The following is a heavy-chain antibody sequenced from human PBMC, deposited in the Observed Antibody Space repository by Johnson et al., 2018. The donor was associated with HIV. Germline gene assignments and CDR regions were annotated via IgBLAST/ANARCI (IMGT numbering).Heavy chain of an antibody. Sequence: MLLVESGGGLVQPGGSLRLSCAASGFTVSSNYMSWVRQAPGKGLEWVSVIYSGGRTYYADSVTGRFTISRDNSKNTLYLQMNSLKTEDTAVYYCARGKGAAAAEAFDIWGQGTMVTVSS. CDR1: GFTVSSNY. D-gene: IGHD6-13*01. CDR2: IYSGGRT. J-gene: IGHJ3*02. CDR3: ARGKGAAAAEAFDI. V-gene: IGHV3-66*01.